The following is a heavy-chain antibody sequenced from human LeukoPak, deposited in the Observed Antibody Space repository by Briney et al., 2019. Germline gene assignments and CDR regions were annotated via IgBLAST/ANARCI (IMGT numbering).Heavy chain of an antibody. J-gene: IGHJ4*02. CDR1: GGSISSYY. CDR3: AKAQYHDVLTAHSH. V-gene: IGHV4-59*01. CDR2: IYYSGST. Sequence: PSETLSLTCTVFGGSISSYYWSWIRQPPGEGLEWIGYIYYSGSTNYNPSLKSRVTISVDTSKNQFSLKLSSVTAADTAVYYCAKAQYHDVLTAHSHWGQGTLVIVSS. D-gene: IGHD3-9*01.